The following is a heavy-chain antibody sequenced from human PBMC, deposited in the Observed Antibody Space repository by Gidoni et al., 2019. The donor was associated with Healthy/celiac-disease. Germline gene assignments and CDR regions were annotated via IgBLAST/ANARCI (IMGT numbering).Heavy chain of an antibody. Sequence: QVQLVESGGGVVQPGRSLRLSCAASGFTFSSYGMHWVRQAPGKGLEWVAVIWYDGSNKYYADSVKGRFTISRDNSKNTLYLQMNSLRAEDTAVYYCARACEQWLVAWYFDLWGRGTLVTVSS. V-gene: IGHV3-33*01. CDR3: ARACEQWLVAWYFDL. CDR1: GFTFSSYG. J-gene: IGHJ2*01. CDR2: IWYDGSNK. D-gene: IGHD6-19*01.